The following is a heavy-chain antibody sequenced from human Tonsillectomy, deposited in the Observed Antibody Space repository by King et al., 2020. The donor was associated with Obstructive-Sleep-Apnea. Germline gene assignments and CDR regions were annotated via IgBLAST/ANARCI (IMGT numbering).Heavy chain of an antibody. V-gene: IGHV3-30*04. D-gene: IGHD2-2*01. CDR2: ISYDGSQK. CDR1: GFIFNKYA. J-gene: IGHJ4*02. CDR3: AREGTRGY. Sequence: VQLVESGGGVVQPGRSLRLSCAASGFIFNKYAMHWVRQAPGKGLDWVAVISYDGSQKSYADSVKGRFTISRDDSKTTLYLQMNSLTVEDTAVYYCAREGTRGYWGQGTLVTVSS.